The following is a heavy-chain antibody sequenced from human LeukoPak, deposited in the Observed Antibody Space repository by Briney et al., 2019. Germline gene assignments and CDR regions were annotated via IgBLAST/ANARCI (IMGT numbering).Heavy chain of an antibody. J-gene: IGHJ4*02. CDR1: GFTFNTYW. CDR2: ISSSSSYT. D-gene: IGHD3-22*01. V-gene: IGHV3-11*03. Sequence: GGSLRLSCAASGFTFNTYWMHWVRQAPGKGLEWVSYISSSSSYTNYADSVKGRFTISRDNAKNSLYLQMNSLRAEDTAVYYCARPSSGYSLDYWGQGALVTVSS. CDR3: ARPSSGYSLDY.